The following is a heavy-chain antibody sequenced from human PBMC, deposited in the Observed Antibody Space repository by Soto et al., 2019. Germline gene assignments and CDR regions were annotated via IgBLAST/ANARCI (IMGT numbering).Heavy chain of an antibody. CDR3: ARKDSGYADYMDV. CDR1: GGSISRGGYY. D-gene: IGHD5-12*01. CDR2: IYYSGGT. Sequence: QVQLQESGPGLVKPSQTLSLTCTVSGGSISRGGYYWSWIRQHPGKGLEWIGYIYYSGGTYYNPSFKSRVTISVDTSENQFSLRLSSVTAADTAVYYCARKDSGYADYMDVWGKGTTVTVSS. V-gene: IGHV4-31*03. J-gene: IGHJ6*03.